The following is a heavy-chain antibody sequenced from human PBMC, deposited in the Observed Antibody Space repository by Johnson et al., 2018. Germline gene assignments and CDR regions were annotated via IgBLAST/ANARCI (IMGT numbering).Heavy chain of an antibody. Sequence: QVQLQESGPGLVKPSETLSLTCTVSGGSISSYYWSWIRQPPGKGLEWIGYIYYSGSTNYNPSLKSRVTISVDTSKNQFSLKLSSVTAADTAVYYCARETWFGELKGYYMDVWGKGTTVTVSS. D-gene: IGHD3-10*01. CDR2: IYYSGST. J-gene: IGHJ6*03. CDR3: ARETWFGELKGYYMDV. V-gene: IGHV4-59*01. CDR1: GGSISSYY.